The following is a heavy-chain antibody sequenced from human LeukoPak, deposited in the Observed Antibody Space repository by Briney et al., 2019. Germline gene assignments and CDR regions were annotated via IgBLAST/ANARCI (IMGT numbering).Heavy chain of an antibody. CDR1: GFSVSSYY. D-gene: IGHD3-16*02. Sequence: PGGSLRLSCAASGFSVSSYYMTWVRQAPGKGLEWVSVIYTGGSTYYTDSVKGRFTISRDNSKNTLYLEMNSLRAEDTAVYFCAREGPGIPSRSTTFDYWGQGTLVTVSS. CDR3: AREGPGIPSRSTTFDY. V-gene: IGHV3-53*01. J-gene: IGHJ4*02. CDR2: IYTGGST.